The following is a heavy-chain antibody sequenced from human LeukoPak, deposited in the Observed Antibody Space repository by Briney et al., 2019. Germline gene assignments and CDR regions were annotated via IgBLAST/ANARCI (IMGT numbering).Heavy chain of an antibody. CDR1: GFTFSSCG. D-gene: IGHD2-15*01. V-gene: IGHV3-30*02. CDR2: IRYDGSNK. Sequence: GGSLRLSCAASGFTFSSCGMHWVRQAPGPGLERVAFIRYDGSNKYYADSVKGRFTISRDNSKNTLYLQMNSLRVEDTAVYYCVPLKGDIAVVVYWGQGTLVTVSS. CDR3: VPLKGDIAVVVY. J-gene: IGHJ4*02.